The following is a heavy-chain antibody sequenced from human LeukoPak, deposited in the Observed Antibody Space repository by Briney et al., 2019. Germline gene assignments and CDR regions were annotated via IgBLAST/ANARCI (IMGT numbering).Heavy chain of an antibody. V-gene: IGHV3-21*04. CDR1: GFTFSSYS. D-gene: IGHD4-17*01. J-gene: IGHJ4*02. CDR2: ISSSSSYI. CDR3: ARVVDHDYGDYYLDY. Sequence: GGSLRLSCAGSGFTFSSYSMNWVRQAPGKGLEWVSSISSSSSYIYYADSVKGRLTISRDNSKNTLYLQMNSLRAEDTAVYYCARVVDHDYGDYYLDYWGQGTLVTVSS.